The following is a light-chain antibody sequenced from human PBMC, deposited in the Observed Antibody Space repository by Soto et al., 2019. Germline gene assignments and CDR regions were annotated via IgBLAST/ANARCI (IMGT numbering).Light chain of an antibody. V-gene: IGKV1-5*01. CDR1: QSISSW. J-gene: IGKJ1*01. Sequence: IQMTQSPSTLSASVGDRVTITCRASQSISSWLAWYQQKPGKAPKLLIYDASSLESGVPSRFSGSGSGTEFTLTISSLQPDDFATYYCQQYNRPTWTFGQGTKVAIK. CDR2: DAS. CDR3: QQYNRPTWT.